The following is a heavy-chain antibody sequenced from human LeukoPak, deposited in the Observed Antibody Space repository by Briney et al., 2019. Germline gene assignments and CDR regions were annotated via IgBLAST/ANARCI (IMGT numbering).Heavy chain of an antibody. V-gene: IGHV4-39*01. Sequence: SETPSLTCTVSDSITSTSYYWAWIRQPPGKGLQWTASIFHSGTTYFNPSLKSRVTLSIDTSRSQYSLQLASVTAADTALYYCARLGGYSYGARIFDYWGQGIRVAVSS. CDR1: DSITSTSYY. D-gene: IGHD5-18*01. CDR3: ARLGGYSYGARIFDY. CDR2: IFHSGTT. J-gene: IGHJ4*02.